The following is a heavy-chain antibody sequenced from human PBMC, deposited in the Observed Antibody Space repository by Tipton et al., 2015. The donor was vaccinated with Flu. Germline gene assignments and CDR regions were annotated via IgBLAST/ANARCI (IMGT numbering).Heavy chain of an antibody. CDR1: GGSFSGYY. CDR3: ARREARGHYDFWSGYYISALGAFDI. CDR2: INHSGST. J-gene: IGHJ3*02. D-gene: IGHD3-3*01. Sequence: TLSLTCAVYGGSFSGYYWSWIRQPPGKGLEWIGEINHSGSTNYNPSLKSRVTISVDTSKNQFSLKLSSVTAADTAVYYCARREARGHYDFWSGYYISALGAFDIWGQGTMVTVSS. V-gene: IGHV4-34*01.